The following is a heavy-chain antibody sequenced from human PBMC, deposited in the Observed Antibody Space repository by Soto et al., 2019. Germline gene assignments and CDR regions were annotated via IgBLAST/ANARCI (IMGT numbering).Heavy chain of an antibody. D-gene: IGHD3-9*01. V-gene: IGHV3-30*03. Sequence: QVQLVESGGGVVQPGRSLRLSCAASGFTFSSYGMQWVRQAPGKGLEWVAAIFYDGSNKYYADSVKGRFTISRDNSKNTLYLQMNSLRAEDTAVYYCARGAYYDVLTGSYSYGMDVW. CDR1: GFTFSSYG. CDR3: ARGAYYDVLTGSYSYGMDV. CDR2: IFYDGSNK. J-gene: IGHJ6*01.